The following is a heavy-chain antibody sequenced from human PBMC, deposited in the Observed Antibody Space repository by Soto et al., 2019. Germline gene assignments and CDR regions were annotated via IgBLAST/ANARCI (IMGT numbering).Heavy chain of an antibody. D-gene: IGHD3-10*01. CDR3: ANGRATYGLLTHDY. CDR1: GFSFRNYA. Sequence: GSLRLSCAASGFSFRNYAMSWVRQAPGKGLEWISTLTGSSSNIYYADSVKGRFAISRDNSRNTLYLQMNSLTAEDTAVYYCANGRATYGLLTHDYWGQGTLVTVSS. J-gene: IGHJ4*02. CDR2: LTGSSSNI. V-gene: IGHV3-23*01.